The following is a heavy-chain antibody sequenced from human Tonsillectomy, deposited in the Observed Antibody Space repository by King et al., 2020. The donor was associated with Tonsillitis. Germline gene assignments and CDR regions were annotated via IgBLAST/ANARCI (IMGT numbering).Heavy chain of an antibody. CDR2: ISWVGGST. V-gene: IGHV3-43*01. D-gene: IGHD3-10*01. Sequence: VQLVESGGVVVQPGGSLRLSCAASGFTFDDYTMHWVRQAPGKGLEWVSLISWVGGSTYYADSVKGRFTISRDNSKNSLYLQMNSLRTEDTALYYCAKPKEKLVRSGYYFDYWGQGTLVTVSS. J-gene: IGHJ4*02. CDR1: GFTFDDYT. CDR3: AKPKEKLVRSGYYFDY.